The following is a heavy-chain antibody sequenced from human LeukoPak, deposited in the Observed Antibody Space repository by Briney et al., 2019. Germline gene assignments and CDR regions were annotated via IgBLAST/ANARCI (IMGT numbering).Heavy chain of an antibody. CDR2: IYHSGST. CDR3: ARDSRWFGESYRDYFDY. Sequence: SETLSLTCTVSGYSISSGYYWGWIRQPPGKGLEWIGSIYHSGSTYYNPSLKSRVTISVDTSKNQFSLKLTSVTAADTAVYYCARDSRWFGESYRDYFDYWGQGTLVTVSS. V-gene: IGHV4-38-2*02. D-gene: IGHD3-10*01. J-gene: IGHJ4*02. CDR1: GYSISSGYY.